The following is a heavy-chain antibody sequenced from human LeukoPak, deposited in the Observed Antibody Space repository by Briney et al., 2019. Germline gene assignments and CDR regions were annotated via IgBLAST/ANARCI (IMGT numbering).Heavy chain of an antibody. Sequence: GGSLRLSCAASGFTFSSYAMSWVRQAPGKGLEWVSAIGGSGGSTYYSDSVKGRFTISRDNSKNTLYLQMNSLRAEDTAVYYCAKSMNTATRGYFDYWGQGTLVTVSS. CDR1: GFTFSSYA. D-gene: IGHD5-18*01. CDR3: AKSMNTATRGYFDY. J-gene: IGHJ4*02. V-gene: IGHV3-23*01. CDR2: IGGSGGST.